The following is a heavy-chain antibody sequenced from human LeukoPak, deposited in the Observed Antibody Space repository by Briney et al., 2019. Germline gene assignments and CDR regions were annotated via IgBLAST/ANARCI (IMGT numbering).Heavy chain of an antibody. CDR1: GGSISGGDYY. D-gene: IGHD6-13*01. J-gene: IGHJ4*02. V-gene: IGHV4-30-4*01. CDR2: IHHRGSPY. CDR3: VRDRSRPNPFFDL. Sequence: SETLSLTCTVPGGSISGGDYYWSWIRQPPGKGLEWIGYIHHRGSPYYYNPSLKSRVTMSVDTSKNQFSLKLSSVSAADTAVYFCVRDRSRPNPFFDLWGQGTLVTVSS.